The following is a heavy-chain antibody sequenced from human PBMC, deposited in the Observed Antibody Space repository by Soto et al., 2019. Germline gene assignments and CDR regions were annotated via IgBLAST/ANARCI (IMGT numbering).Heavy chain of an antibody. V-gene: IGHV1-3*01. CDR3: ARDVVVVAATPGNWFDP. D-gene: IGHD2-15*01. J-gene: IGHJ5*02. Sequence: ASVKVSCKASGYTFTSYAMHWVRQAPGQRLEWMGWINAGNGNTKYSQKFQGRVTITRDTSASTAYMELSSLRSEDTAVYYCARDVVVVAATPGNWFDPWGQGTLVTVS. CDR1: GYTFTSYA. CDR2: INAGNGNT.